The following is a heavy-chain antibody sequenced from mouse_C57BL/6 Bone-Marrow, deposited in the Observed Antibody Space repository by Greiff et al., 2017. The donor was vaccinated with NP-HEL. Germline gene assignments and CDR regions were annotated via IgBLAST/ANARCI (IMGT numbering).Heavy chain of an antibody. D-gene: IGHD1-1*01. Sequence: VQLVESGAELVKPGASVKISCKASGYAFSSYWMNWVKQRPGKGLEWIGQIYPGDGDTNYNGKFKGKATLTADKSSSTAYMQLSSLTSEDSAVYFCANYYYGSSYWYFDVWGTGTTVTVSS. CDR2: IYPGDGDT. CDR1: GYAFSSYW. J-gene: IGHJ1*03. V-gene: IGHV1-80*01. CDR3: ANYYYGSSYWYFDV.